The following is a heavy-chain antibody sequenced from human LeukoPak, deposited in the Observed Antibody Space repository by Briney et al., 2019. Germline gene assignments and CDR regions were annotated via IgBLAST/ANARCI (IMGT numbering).Heavy chain of an antibody. CDR2: IDWDGGIT. CDR1: GSTFEDFS. CDR3: AKDSFVATTSYLDS. Sequence: PGGSLRLSCAASGSTFEDFSMHWVRQVPGKGLEWISLIDWDGGITYYADSVKGRFTVSRDNSKSSLYLHLNSLTPEDTAFYYCAKDSFVATTSYLDSWGQGTLVTVSS. D-gene: IGHD1-26*01. J-gene: IGHJ4*02. V-gene: IGHV3-43*01.